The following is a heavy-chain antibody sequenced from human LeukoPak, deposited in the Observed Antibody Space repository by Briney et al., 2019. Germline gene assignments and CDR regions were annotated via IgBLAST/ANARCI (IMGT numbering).Heavy chain of an antibody. D-gene: IGHD6-13*01. V-gene: IGHV3-7*01. Sequence: GGSLRLSCAASGFTFSSYWMSWVRQAPGKGLEWVANIKQDGSEKYSVDSVKGRFTISRDNAKNSLYLQMNSLRAEDTAVYYCASRMKAAAGTIGYYGMDVWGQGTTVTVSS. J-gene: IGHJ6*02. CDR1: GFTFSSYW. CDR2: IKQDGSEK. CDR3: ASRMKAAAGTIGYYGMDV.